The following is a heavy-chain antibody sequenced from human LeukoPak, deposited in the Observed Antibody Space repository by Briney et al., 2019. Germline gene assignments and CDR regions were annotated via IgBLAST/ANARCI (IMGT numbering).Heavy chain of an antibody. V-gene: IGHV1-46*01. CDR3: ARALMRYILTSYYGTSWYFDY. D-gene: IGHD3-9*01. CDR1: GYAFTSYY. J-gene: IGHJ4*02. Sequence: ASVKVSCNASGYAFTSYYMHWVRQAPGQRLEWMGVINPSGGSTSYAQKFQGRVTMTRDTSTSTVYMELSSLRSEDTAVYYCARALMRYILTSYYGTSWYFDYWGQGTLVTVSS. CDR2: INPSGGST.